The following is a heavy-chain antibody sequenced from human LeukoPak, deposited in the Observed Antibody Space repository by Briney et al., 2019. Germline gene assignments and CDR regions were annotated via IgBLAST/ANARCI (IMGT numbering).Heavy chain of an antibody. CDR1: GFTFSAYA. D-gene: IGHD3-3*01. Sequence: GGSLRLSCAASGFTFSAYAMTWVRQAPGTGLEWVSIIRGNGGGTYYADSVKGRFNIFRDNSENTLYLQMNSLRVDDTAVYYCARVGQYYDFWSGFDFWGQGALVIVS. CDR3: ARVGQYYDFWSGFDF. J-gene: IGHJ4*02. CDR2: IRGNGGGT. V-gene: IGHV3-23*01.